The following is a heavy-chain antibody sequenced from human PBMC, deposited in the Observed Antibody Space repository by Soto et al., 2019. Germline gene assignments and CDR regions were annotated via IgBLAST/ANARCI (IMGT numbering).Heavy chain of an antibody. V-gene: IGHV3-30*18. D-gene: IGHD6-13*01. J-gene: IGHJ3*02. Sequence: QVQLVESGGGVVQPGRSLRLSCAASGSTFSSYGMHWVRQAPGKGLEWVAVISYDGSNKYYADSVKGRFTISRDNSKNTLYLQMNSLRAEDTAVYYCAKPKYGSGWYQTGAFDIWGQGTMVTVSS. CDR2: ISYDGSNK. CDR3: AKPKYGSGWYQTGAFDI. CDR1: GSTFSSYG.